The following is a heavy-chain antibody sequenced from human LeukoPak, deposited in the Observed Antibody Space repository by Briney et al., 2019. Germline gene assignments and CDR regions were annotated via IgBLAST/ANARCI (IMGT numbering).Heavy chain of an antibody. Sequence: SQTLSLTCAVSGGSISSGGYSWSWIRQPPGKGLEWIGYIYYSGSTNYNPSLKSRVTISVDTSKNQFSLKLSSVTAADTAVYYCARGPTQHCSGGSCYLIFDYWGQGTLVTVSS. CDR2: IYYSGST. J-gene: IGHJ4*02. V-gene: IGHV4-30-4*07. D-gene: IGHD2-15*01. CDR1: GGSISSGGYS. CDR3: ARGPTQHCSGGSCYLIFDY.